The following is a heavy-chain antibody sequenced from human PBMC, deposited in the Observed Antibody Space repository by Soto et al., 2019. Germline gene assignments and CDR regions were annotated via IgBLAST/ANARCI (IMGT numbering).Heavy chain of an antibody. Sequence: ASVKVSCKASGGTFSSYAISWVRQAPGQGLEWMGGIIPIFGTANYAQKFQGRVTITADESTSTAYMELSSLRSEDTAVYYCARAWIDYYDSSGYYYYFDYWGQGTLVTVSS. CDR2: IIPIFGTA. CDR3: ARAWIDYYDSSGYYYYFDY. D-gene: IGHD3-22*01. CDR1: GGTFSSYA. J-gene: IGHJ4*02. V-gene: IGHV1-69*13.